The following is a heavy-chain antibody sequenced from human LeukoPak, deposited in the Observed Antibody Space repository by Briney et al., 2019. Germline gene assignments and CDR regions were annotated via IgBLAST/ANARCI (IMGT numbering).Heavy chain of an antibody. J-gene: IGHJ3*02. CDR2: IYSDGST. Sequence: GGSLRLSCAASGFIVSSNYMSWVRQAPGKGLEWVSIIYSDGSTYYADSVKGRFTISRDNFKNILYFDMNSLRVEDTAVYYCARLWIQDHYDAFDIWGQGTMVTVSS. V-gene: IGHV3-53*01. CDR1: GFIVSSNY. D-gene: IGHD5-18*01. CDR3: ARLWIQDHYDAFDI.